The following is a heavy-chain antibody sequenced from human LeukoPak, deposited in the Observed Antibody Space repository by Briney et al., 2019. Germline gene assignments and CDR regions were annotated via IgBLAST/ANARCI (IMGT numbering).Heavy chain of an antibody. J-gene: IGHJ4*02. Sequence: ASVKVSCKASGYTFTGYYMHWVRQAPGQGLENMEWINPNSGGTNYAQKFQGRVTMTRDTSISTAYMELSRLRSDDTAVYYCARLIHSYYYDSSGDFDYWGQGTLVTVSS. CDR1: GYTFTGYY. CDR2: INPNSGGT. V-gene: IGHV1-2*02. D-gene: IGHD3-22*01. CDR3: ARLIHSYYYDSSGDFDY.